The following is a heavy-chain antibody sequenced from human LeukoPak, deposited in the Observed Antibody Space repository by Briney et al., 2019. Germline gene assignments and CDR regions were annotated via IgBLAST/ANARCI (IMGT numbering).Heavy chain of an antibody. Sequence: GGSLRLSCAASGFTFSSYAMSWVRQAPGKGLEWVSAIRDSAGSTYYADSVKGRFSISRDNSKNTLYVQMNSLRVEDTAVYYCAKGGLYYDTSGYHFDYWGQGILVTVSS. CDR3: AKGGLYYDTSGYHFDY. CDR1: GFTFSSYA. D-gene: IGHD3-22*01. CDR2: IRDSAGST. J-gene: IGHJ4*02. V-gene: IGHV3-23*01.